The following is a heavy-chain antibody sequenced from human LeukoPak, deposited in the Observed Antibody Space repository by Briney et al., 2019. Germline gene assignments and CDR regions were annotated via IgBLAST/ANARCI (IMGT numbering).Heavy chain of an antibody. CDR2: INHSGST. J-gene: IGHJ3*02. CDR1: GGSISSDY. V-gene: IGHV4-34*01. CDR3: ARGGLMVYAVRVQNDVFDI. Sequence: RSSETLSLTCSVSGGSISSDYWSWIRQPPGKGLEWIGEINHSGSTNYNPSLKSRVTISVDTSKNQFSLKLSSVTAADTAVYYCARGGLMVYAVRVQNDVFDIWGQGTMVTASS. D-gene: IGHD2-8*01.